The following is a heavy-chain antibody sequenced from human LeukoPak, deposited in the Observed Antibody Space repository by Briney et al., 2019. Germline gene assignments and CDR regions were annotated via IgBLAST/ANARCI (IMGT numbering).Heavy chain of an antibody. Sequence: GGSLRLSCAASGFTFSSYGMHWVRQAPGKGLEWVAFIRHDGSNKYYADSVKGRFTISRDNSKNTLYLQMNSLRAEDTAVYYCAKETGIVVVPAAHRRRSGCDYWGQGTLVTVSS. V-gene: IGHV3-30*02. J-gene: IGHJ4*02. CDR3: AKETGIVVVPAAHRRRSGCDY. D-gene: IGHD2-2*01. CDR1: GFTFSSYG. CDR2: IRHDGSNK.